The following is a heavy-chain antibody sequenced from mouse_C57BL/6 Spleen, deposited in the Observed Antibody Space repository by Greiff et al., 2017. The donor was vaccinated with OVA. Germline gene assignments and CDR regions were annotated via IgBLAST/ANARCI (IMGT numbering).Heavy chain of an antibody. D-gene: IGHD1-1*01. Sequence: VKLMESGAELVRPGTSVKVSCKASGYAFTNYLIAWVKQRPGQGLEWIGVINPGSGGTNYNEKFKGKATLTADKSSSTAYMQLSSLTSEDSAVYFCARDYGSSYGFAYWGQGTLVTVSA. CDR1: GYAFTNYL. CDR3: ARDYGSSYGFAY. J-gene: IGHJ3*01. V-gene: IGHV1-54*01. CDR2: INPGSGGT.